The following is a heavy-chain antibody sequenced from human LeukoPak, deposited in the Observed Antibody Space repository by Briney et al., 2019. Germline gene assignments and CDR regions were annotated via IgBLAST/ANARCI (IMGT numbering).Heavy chain of an antibody. CDR3: ARESSGWYRFDP. Sequence: PGGPLRLSCAASGFTFSSYWMHWVRQAPGKGLVWVSRINSDGSSTSYADSVKGRFTISRDNAKNTLYLQMNSLRAEDTAVYYCARESSGWYRFDPWGQGTLVTVSS. J-gene: IGHJ5*02. CDR2: INSDGSST. CDR1: GFTFSSYW. V-gene: IGHV3-74*01. D-gene: IGHD6-19*01.